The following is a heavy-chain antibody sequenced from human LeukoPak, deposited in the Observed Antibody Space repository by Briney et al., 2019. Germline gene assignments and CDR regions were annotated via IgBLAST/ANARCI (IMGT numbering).Heavy chain of an antibody. J-gene: IGHJ4*02. CDR1: GFTFSTYA. CDR3: AARPGEVAVPYDY. CDR2: ISRGDDVT. V-gene: IGHV3-23*01. Sequence: PGGSLRLSCAASGFTFSTYAMTWVRQAPGKGLGWVSLISRGDDVTYYADSVKGRFTISRDSSKNTLYLQMHSLRAEDTAVYYCAARPGEVAVPYDYWGQGTLVTVSS. D-gene: IGHD2-15*01.